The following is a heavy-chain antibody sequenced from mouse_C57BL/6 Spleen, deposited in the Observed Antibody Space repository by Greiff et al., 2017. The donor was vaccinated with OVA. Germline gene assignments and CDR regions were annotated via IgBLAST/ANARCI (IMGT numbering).Heavy chain of an antibody. D-gene: IGHD2-2*01. J-gene: IGHJ1*03. Sequence: QVQLQQSGPELVKPGASVKISCKASGYAFSSSWMNWVKQRPGKGLEWIGRIYPGDGDTNYNGKFKGKATLTADKSSSTAYMQLSSLTSEDSAVYYCARSYGNDGYFDVWGTGTTVTVSS. CDR1: GYAFSSSW. CDR2: IYPGDGDT. V-gene: IGHV1-82*01. CDR3: ARSYGNDGYFDV.